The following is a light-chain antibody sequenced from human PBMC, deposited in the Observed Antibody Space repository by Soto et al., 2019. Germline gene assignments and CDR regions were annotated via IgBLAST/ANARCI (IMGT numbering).Light chain of an antibody. J-gene: IGLJ1*01. CDR1: GSDVGGYDY. CDR2: DVS. Sequence: QSALTQPASVSGSPGQSITISCTGTGSDVGGYDYVSWYQQHPGKAPKLMIYDVSRRPSGVSYRFSGSKSGNTASLTISGLQAEDEADYYCNSYASSSTPYVFGPGTKLTVL. CDR3: NSYASSSTPYV. V-gene: IGLV2-14*01.